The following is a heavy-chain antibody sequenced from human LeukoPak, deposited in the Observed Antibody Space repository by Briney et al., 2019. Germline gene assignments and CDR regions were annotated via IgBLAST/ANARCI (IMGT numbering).Heavy chain of an antibody. D-gene: IGHD3-10*01. J-gene: IGHJ4*02. Sequence: ASVKVSCKAPGFPFTGYYMYWVRQAPGQGLEWMGWINPDSGGTHYAQKFQGRVTLTRDTSISTAYMELSTMRSDDTALYYCARDLRGFGDYLDYWGQGTLVTVSS. CDR1: GFPFTGYY. CDR2: INPDSGGT. CDR3: ARDLRGFGDYLDY. V-gene: IGHV1-2*02.